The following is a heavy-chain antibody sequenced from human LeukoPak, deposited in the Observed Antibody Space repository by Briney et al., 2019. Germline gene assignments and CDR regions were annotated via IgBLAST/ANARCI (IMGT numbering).Heavy chain of an antibody. Sequence: SETLSLTCAVYGGSFSGYYWSWIRQPPGKGLEWIGEINHSGSTNYNPSLKSRVTISVDTSKNQFSLKLSPVTAADTAVYYCARGRSIAAALYWFDPWGQGTLVTVSS. J-gene: IGHJ5*02. CDR2: INHSGST. CDR3: ARGRSIAAALYWFDP. V-gene: IGHV4-34*01. D-gene: IGHD6-13*01. CDR1: GGSFSGYY.